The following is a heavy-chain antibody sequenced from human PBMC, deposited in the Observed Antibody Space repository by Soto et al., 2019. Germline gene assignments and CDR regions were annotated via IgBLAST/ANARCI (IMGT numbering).Heavy chain of an antibody. CDR2: ISYDGSIK. V-gene: IGHV3-30-3*01. Sequence: GGSLRLSCAASGFNFSSYAMHWVRQAPGKGLEWVAVISYDGSIKYYAHSVKGRFTISRDNSKSALYLQMNSLRAEDTAVYYCARNRGSYYPFDAFDIWGQGTMVTVSS. CDR1: GFNFSSYA. J-gene: IGHJ3*02. D-gene: IGHD1-26*01. CDR3: ARNRGSYYPFDAFDI.